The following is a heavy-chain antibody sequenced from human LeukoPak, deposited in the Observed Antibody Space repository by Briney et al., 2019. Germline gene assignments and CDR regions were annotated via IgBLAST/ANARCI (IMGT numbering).Heavy chain of an antibody. CDR1: GFTFSNYG. D-gene: IGHD2-8*01. J-gene: IGHJ4*02. Sequence: GGSLRLSCAASGFTFSNYGMHWVRQAPGKGLEWVTFIRYNGNNKYYAGSVKGRFTISRDNAKNTLYLQMNSLTVEDTAVYYCAKDAGDGICYDYWGQGTLVTVSS. V-gene: IGHV3-30*02. CDR3: AKDAGDGICYDY. CDR2: IRYNGNNK.